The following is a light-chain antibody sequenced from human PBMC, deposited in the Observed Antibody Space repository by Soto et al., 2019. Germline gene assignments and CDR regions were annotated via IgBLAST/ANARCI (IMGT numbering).Light chain of an antibody. J-gene: IGLJ1*01. CDR2: EVT. Sequence: QSALTQPASVSGSPGQSITISCTGTNSDLGIYNLVSWYQQHPGKAPKLMIYEVTDRPSGVSNRFSGSKSGNTASLTISGLQAEDEAEYYCSSYTNINTRACVFGTGTKLTVL. V-gene: IGLV2-14*02. CDR3: SSYTNINTRACV. CDR1: NSDLGIYNL.